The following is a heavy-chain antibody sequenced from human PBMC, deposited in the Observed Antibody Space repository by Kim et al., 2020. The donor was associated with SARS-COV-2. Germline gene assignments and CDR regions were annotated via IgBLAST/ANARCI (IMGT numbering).Heavy chain of an antibody. V-gene: IGHV4-34*01. J-gene: IGHJ5*02. CDR1: GGSFSGYY. CDR3: ARGVRLITIFGVVISPGGLSCDWFDP. Sequence: SETLSLTCAVYGGSFSGYYWSWIRQPPGKGLEWIGEINHSGSTNYNPSLKSRVTISVDTSKNQFSLKLSSVTAADTAVYYCARGVRLITIFGVVISPGGLSCDWFDPWGQGTLVTVSS. CDR2: INHSGST. D-gene: IGHD3-3*01.